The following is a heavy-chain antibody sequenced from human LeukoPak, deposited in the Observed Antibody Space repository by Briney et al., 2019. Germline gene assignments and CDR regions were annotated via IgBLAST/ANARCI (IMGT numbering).Heavy chain of an antibody. V-gene: IGHV4-4*02. D-gene: IGHD1-26*01. CDR1: GGSITSTNW. J-gene: IGHJ4*02. Sequence: SETLSLTCGVSGGSITSTNWWSWVRQPPGQGLEWIGEISLTGRTNYNPSLIGRVIMSLDESRNQLSLTLASVTAADTAMYYCTRESGPYCPFGYWGQGTLVVVPS. CDR2: ISLTGRT. CDR3: TRESGPYCPFGY.